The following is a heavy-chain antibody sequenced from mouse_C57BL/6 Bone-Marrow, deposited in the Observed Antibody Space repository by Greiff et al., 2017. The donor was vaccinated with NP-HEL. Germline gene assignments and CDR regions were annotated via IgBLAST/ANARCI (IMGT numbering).Heavy chain of an antibody. CDR2: IDPSDSYT. J-gene: IGHJ1*03. CDR1: GYTFTSYW. Sequence: QVQLQQPGAELVRPGTSVKLSCKASGYTFTSYWMHWVKQRPGQGLEWIGVIDPSDSYTNYNQKFKGKATLTVDTSSSTAYMQLSSLTSEDSAVYYCARRALLTTVVADWYFDVWGTGTTVTVSS. V-gene: IGHV1-59*01. CDR3: ARRALLTTVVADWYFDV. D-gene: IGHD1-1*01.